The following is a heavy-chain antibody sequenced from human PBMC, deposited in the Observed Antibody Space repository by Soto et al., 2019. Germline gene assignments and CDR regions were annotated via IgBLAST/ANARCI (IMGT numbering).Heavy chain of an antibody. CDR3: ARSQQPYARGYFDL. J-gene: IGHJ2*01. Sequence: QVQLQESGPGLVKPSETLSLTGTVSGGSISSYYWRWIRPPPGKGLEWIGYIYYSGSTNYTPSHKSRDTIAVDTSKNLFSLKLSAVTAADTAVYYCARSQQPYARGYFDLWGRGTLVTVSS. V-gene: IGHV4-59*01. CDR1: GGSISSYY. CDR2: IYYSGST. D-gene: IGHD3-10*02.